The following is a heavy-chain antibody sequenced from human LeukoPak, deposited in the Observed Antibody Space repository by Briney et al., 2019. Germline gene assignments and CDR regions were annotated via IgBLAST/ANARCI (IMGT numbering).Heavy chain of an antibody. CDR3: ARVPMYYYDSSGYSPDYYYYMDV. V-gene: IGHV3-11*04. D-gene: IGHD3-22*01. J-gene: IGHJ6*03. Sequence: LSLTCSVSGGSMSSYYWSWIRQAPGKGLEWVSYISSSGSTIYYADSVKGRFTISRDNAKNSLYLQMNSLRAEDTAVYYCARVPMYYYDSSGYSPDYYYYMDVWGKGTTVTVSS. CDR2: ISSSGSTI. CDR1: GGSMSSYY.